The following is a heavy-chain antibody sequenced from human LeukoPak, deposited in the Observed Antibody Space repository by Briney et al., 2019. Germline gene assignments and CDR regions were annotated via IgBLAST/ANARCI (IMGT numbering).Heavy chain of an antibody. CDR3: ARPRLRYFDWSSFDY. Sequence: GGSLRLSCAASGFTFSSYWMSWVRQAPGKGLEWVANIKQDGSEKYYVDSVKGRFTISRDNAKNSLYLQMNSLRAEDTAVYYCARPRLRYFDWSSFDYWGQGTLVTVSS. J-gene: IGHJ4*02. V-gene: IGHV3-7*01. D-gene: IGHD3-9*01. CDR1: GFTFSSYW. CDR2: IKQDGSEK.